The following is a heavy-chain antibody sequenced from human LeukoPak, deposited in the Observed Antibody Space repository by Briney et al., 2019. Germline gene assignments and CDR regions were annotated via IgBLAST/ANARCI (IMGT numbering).Heavy chain of an antibody. V-gene: IGHV4-59*01. CDR1: GRFISSNY. D-gene: IGHD3-10*01. Sequence: SQTLSLTCTVSGRFISSNYWSWIRQPPGKGLEWIGYICYSGSTNYNPSLKSRVTISLDTSKNQFSLKLSSVTAADTAVYYCARRYYGSSTMDVWGQGTTVTVSS. CDR2: ICYSGST. CDR3: ARRYYGSSTMDV. J-gene: IGHJ6*02.